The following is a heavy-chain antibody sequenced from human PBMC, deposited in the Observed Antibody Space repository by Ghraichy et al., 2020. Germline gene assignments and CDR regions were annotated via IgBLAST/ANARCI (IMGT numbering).Heavy chain of an antibody. Sequence: ESLNISCAVYGGSFSGYYWSWIRQSPGKGLEWIGEISHSGSTNYNPSLKSRLTISVDTSKNQFSLKLNSVTAADTAVYYCAREDYGGKTGFDYWGQGTLVTVSS. CDR1: GGSFSGYY. CDR2: ISHSGST. D-gene: IGHD4-23*01. J-gene: IGHJ4*02. V-gene: IGHV4-34*01. CDR3: AREDYGGKTGFDY.